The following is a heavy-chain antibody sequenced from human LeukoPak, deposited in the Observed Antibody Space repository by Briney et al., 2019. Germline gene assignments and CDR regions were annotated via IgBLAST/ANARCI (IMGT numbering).Heavy chain of an antibody. J-gene: IGHJ6*02. D-gene: IGHD3-16*01. CDR3: ARDFGPYGMDV. Sequence: PGGSLGLSCAASGVTFSDYYMSWIRQAPGKGLEWVSYISSSGPYTNYADSVKGRFTISRDNAMSTLYLQMNSLRAEDTAVYYCARDFGPYGMDVWGQGTTVTVSS. V-gene: IGHV3-11*06. CDR2: ISSSGPYT. CDR1: GVTFSDYY.